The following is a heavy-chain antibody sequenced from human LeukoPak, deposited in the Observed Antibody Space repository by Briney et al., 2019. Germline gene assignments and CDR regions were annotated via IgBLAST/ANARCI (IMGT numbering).Heavy chain of an antibody. J-gene: IGHJ6*03. D-gene: IGHD2-2*01. CDR1: GFTFSDYY. CDR3: AREGRCSSTSCYATYYYMDV. CDR2: ITSRDSTI. V-gene: IGHV3-11*01. Sequence: NTGGSLRLSCAASGFTFSDYYVNWIRQAPGKGLEWGSYITSRDSTIYYADSVKGRFTISRDNAKNSLYLQMNSLRAEDTAVYYCAREGRCSSTSCYATYYYMDVWGKGTTVTVSS.